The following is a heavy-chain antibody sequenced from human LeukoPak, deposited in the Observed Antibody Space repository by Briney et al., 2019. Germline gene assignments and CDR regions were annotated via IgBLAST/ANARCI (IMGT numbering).Heavy chain of an antibody. D-gene: IGHD2-15*01. CDR3: ARKYCSGGSCYSGTFDY. J-gene: IGHJ4*02. Sequence: GRSLRLSCAASGFTFSSYAMHWVRQAPGKGLEWVAVISYDGSNKYYADSVKGRFTISRDNSKNTLYLQMNSLRAEDTAVYYCARKYCSGGSCYSGTFDYWGQGTLVTVSS. CDR2: ISYDGSNK. CDR1: GFTFSSYA. V-gene: IGHV3-30-3*01.